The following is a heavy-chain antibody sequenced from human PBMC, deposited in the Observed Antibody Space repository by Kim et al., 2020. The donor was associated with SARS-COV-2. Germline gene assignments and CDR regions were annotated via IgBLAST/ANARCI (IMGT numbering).Heavy chain of an antibody. CDR1: GFTFDDYA. Sequence: GGSLRLSCAASGFTFDDYAMHWVRQAPGKGLEWVSGITWNRDSTAYADSVKGRFTISRDNAKNSLYLQMNSLRAEDTALYYCAKEYRKDITAAGHFDYCGQGTLLTVSS. CDR2: ITWNRDST. D-gene: IGHD6-13*01. V-gene: IGHV3-9*01. CDR3: AKEYRKDITAAGHFDY. J-gene: IGHJ4*02.